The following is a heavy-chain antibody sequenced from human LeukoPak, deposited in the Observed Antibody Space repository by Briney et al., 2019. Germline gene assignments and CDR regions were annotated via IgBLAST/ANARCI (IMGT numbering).Heavy chain of an antibody. CDR2: ISGSGGST. Sequence: GSLRLSCAASGFTFSSYAMSWVRQAPGKGLEWVSAISGSGGSTYYADSVKGRFTISRDNSKNTLYLQMNSLRAEDTAVYYCAKGGDYVWGSYRSGYYFDYWGQGTLVTVSS. D-gene: IGHD3-16*02. CDR1: GFTFSSYA. CDR3: AKGGDYVWGSYRSGYYFDY. J-gene: IGHJ4*02. V-gene: IGHV3-23*01.